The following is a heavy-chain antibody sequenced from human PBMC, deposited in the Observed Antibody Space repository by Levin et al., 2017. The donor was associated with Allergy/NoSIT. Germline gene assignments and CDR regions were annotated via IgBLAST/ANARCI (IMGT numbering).Heavy chain of an antibody. D-gene: IGHD6-19*01. Sequence: WGSLRLSCAASGFTFSSYAMHWVRQAPGKGLEWVAVISYDGSNEYYADSVKGRFTISRDNSKNTLYLQMNSLRAEDTAVYYCASHPPRIDSGWSPPFDYWGQGTLVTVSS. J-gene: IGHJ4*02. V-gene: IGHV3-30-3*01. CDR3: ASHPPRIDSGWSPPFDY. CDR1: GFTFSSYA. CDR2: ISYDGSNE.